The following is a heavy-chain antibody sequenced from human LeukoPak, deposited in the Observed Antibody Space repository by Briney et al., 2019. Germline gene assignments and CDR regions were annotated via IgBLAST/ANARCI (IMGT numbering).Heavy chain of an antibody. CDR3: ARGTIAVAGTGLDY. D-gene: IGHD6-19*01. J-gene: IGHJ4*02. CDR2: IYYSGST. V-gene: IGHV4-59*01. Sequence: SETLSLTCAVYGGSFSGYYWSWIRQPPGKGLEWIGYIYYSGSTNYNPSLKSRVTISVDTSKNQFSLKLSSVTAADTAVYYCARGTIAVAGTGLDYWGQGTLVTVSS. CDR1: GGSFSGYY.